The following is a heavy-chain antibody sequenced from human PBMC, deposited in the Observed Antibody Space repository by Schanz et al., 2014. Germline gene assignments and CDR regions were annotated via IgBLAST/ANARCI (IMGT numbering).Heavy chain of an antibody. Sequence: QVQLIESGGGVVQPGRSLRLSCATSGLNFDYYGMNWVRQAPGKGLEWLAVISYDGSDKFHADSVKGRFTISRDNAKNSLYLQMNSLRAEDTAVYYCARDSGSHYLVDYWGQGTLVTVSS. J-gene: IGHJ4*02. D-gene: IGHD1-26*01. CDR3: ARDSGSHYLVDY. CDR2: ISYDGSDK. V-gene: IGHV3-33*05. CDR1: GLNFDYYG.